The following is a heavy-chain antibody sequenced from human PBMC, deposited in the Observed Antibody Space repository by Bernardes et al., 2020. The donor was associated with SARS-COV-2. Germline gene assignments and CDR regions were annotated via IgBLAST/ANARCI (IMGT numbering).Heavy chain of an antibody. V-gene: IGHV1-8*01. CDR3: ARGRGEWGRAFDV. D-gene: IGHD1-26*01. J-gene: IGHJ3*01. CDR2: MKPNSENT. Sequence: ASVKVSCKASGYTFTSYDINWVRQATGQGLEWMGWMKPNSENTGYARKFQGRVTMTRNTSVSTAYMELSSLTSEDTAVYYCARGRGEWGRAFDVWGQGTMVTVSS. CDR1: GYTFTSYD.